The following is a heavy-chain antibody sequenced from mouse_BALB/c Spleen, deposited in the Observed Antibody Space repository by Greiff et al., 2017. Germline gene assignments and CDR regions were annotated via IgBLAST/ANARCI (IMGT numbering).Heavy chain of an antibody. CDR2: IDTSDSYT. D-gene: IGHD2-10*02. CDR3: AGGYGNLPFAY. V-gene: IGHV1-69*01. CDR1: GYTFTDYW. J-gene: IGHJ3*01. Sequence: VQLQQPGAELVMPGASVKMSCKASGYTFTDYWMHWVKQRPGQGLEWIGAIDTSDSYTSYNQKFKGKATLTVDESSSTAYMQLSSLTSEDSAVYYCAGGYGNLPFAYWGQGTLVTVSA.